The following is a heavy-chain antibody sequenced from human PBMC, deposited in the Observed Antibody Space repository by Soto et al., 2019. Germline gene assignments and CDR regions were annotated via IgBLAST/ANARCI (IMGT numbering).Heavy chain of an antibody. CDR3: ACPILTGSPGPYGMDV. Sequence: SVKVSCKASGGTFSSYAISWVRRAPGQGLEWMGGIIPIFGTANYAQKFQGRVTITADESTSTAYMELSSLRSEDTAVYYCACPILTGSPGPYGMDVWGQGTTVTVSS. V-gene: IGHV1-69*13. CDR1: GGTFSSYA. J-gene: IGHJ6*02. CDR2: IIPIFGTA. D-gene: IGHD3-9*01.